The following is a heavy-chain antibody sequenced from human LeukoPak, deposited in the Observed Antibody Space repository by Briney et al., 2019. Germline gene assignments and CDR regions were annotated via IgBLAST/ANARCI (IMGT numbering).Heavy chain of an antibody. D-gene: IGHD1-1*01. J-gene: IGHJ3*02. Sequence: PSETLSLTCTVSGGSISGYYWSWIRQPAGKGLEWIGRIYASGTTNYNPSLKSRVTMSLDTSKNQFSLNLISMTAADTAVYYCARDRTIPAAFDIWGQGTMVSVSS. CDR2: IYASGTT. CDR1: GGSISGYY. CDR3: ARDRTIPAAFDI. V-gene: IGHV4-4*07.